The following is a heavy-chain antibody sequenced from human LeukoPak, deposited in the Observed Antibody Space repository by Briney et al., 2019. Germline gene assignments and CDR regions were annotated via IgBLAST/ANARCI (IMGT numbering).Heavy chain of an antibody. CDR2: IYSGGST. J-gene: IGHJ4*02. V-gene: IGHV3-53*01. CDR1: GFTVSSNY. CDR3: ARHRRYFPTDY. D-gene: IGHD3-16*02. Sequence: GGSLRLSCAASGFTVSSNYMSWVRQAPGKGLEWVSVIYSGGSTYYADSVKGRFTISRDNSKNTLYLQMNSLRAEDTAVYYCARHRRYFPTDYWGQGTLVTVSS.